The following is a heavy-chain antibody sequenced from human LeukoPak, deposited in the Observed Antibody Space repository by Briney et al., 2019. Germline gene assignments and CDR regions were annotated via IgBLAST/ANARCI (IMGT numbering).Heavy chain of an antibody. V-gene: IGHV1-24*01. CDR3: ATVXXACSXXXXHHFDH. CDR2: FDPEDGET. Sequence: ASLKVSCKVSGYTLTKFSMHWVRQAPGKGLEWMGGFDPEDGETIYTQXFQXXVTMTEDTSTDTAYMELSSLRSEDTAVYYCATVXXACSXXXXHHFDHWGQGTLVTVSS. CDR1: GYTLTKFS. J-gene: IGHJ4*02. D-gene: IGHD2-2*01.